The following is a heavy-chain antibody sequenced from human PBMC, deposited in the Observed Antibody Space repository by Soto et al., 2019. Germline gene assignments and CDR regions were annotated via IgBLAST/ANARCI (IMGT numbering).Heavy chain of an antibody. D-gene: IGHD3-10*01. CDR2: ISYDGSNK. CDR3: AKDLVLWFGELAYYYYGMDV. V-gene: IGHV3-30*18. CDR1: GFTFSSYG. J-gene: IGHJ6*02. Sequence: QVQLVESGGGVVQPGRSLRLSCAASGFTFSSYGMHWVRQAPGKGLEWVAVISYDGSNKYYADSVKGRFTISRDNSKNTLYLQMNRLRAEDTAVYYCAKDLVLWFGELAYYYYGMDVWGQGTTVTVSS.